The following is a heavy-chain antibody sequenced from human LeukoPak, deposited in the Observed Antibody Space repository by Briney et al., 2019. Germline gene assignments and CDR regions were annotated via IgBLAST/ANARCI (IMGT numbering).Heavy chain of an antibody. Sequence: PGGSLRLSCAASGFTFSSFGMHWVRQAPGKGLEWVAVIWYDASNKYYADSLKGRFTISRDNSKNTLFLQMNSLRDDDTAVYYCVRGVGVSRFNYFDPWGQGTLVIVSS. CDR1: GFTFSSFG. V-gene: IGHV3-33*01. CDR3: VRGVGVSRFNYFDP. D-gene: IGHD6-13*01. J-gene: IGHJ5*02. CDR2: IWYDASNK.